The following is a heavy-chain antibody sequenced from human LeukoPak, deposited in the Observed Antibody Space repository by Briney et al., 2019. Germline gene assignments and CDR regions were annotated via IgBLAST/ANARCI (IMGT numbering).Heavy chain of an antibody. CDR1: RFTFCTYT. J-gene: IGHJ3*02. CDR2: ISSSSSTI. CDR3: ARDHPYYDFWSGHRRAFDI. D-gene: IGHD3-3*01. V-gene: IGHV3-48*01. Sequence: GVSLRLSCGASRFTFCTYTMNWLRQAPGKGLVGVSYISSSSSTIYYADSVRGRFTISRDNAKNSLYLQMNSLRAEDTAVYYCARDHPYYDFWSGHRRAFDIWGQGTMVTVSS.